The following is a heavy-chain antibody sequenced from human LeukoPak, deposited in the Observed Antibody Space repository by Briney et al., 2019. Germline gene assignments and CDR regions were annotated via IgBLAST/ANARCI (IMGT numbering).Heavy chain of an antibody. Sequence: GGSLRLSCAASGFALSSHWMTWVRQVPGRGPEWVANANRDGSETYYLDSVKGRFTISKDNAKSSLYLQMNSLRAEDTALYHCARNNGMDVWGQGTTVIVSS. CDR1: GFALSSHW. CDR2: ANRDGSET. V-gene: IGHV3-7*03. CDR3: ARNNGMDV. J-gene: IGHJ6*02.